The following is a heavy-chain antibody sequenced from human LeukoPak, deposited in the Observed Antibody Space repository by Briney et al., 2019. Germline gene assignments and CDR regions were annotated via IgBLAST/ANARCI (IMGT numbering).Heavy chain of an antibody. D-gene: IGHD3-10*01. CDR1: GGPMSSYY. J-gene: IGHJ6*02. CDR2: IYYSGST. V-gene: IGHV4-59*08. Sequence: SDTLSLTCTVSGGPMSSYYWSWLRQPPGKGLEWTGYIYYSGSTNYHPSLKSRVTISVDTSKNQFSLKLSSVPAAHTAVYYCAVGYYYYGMDVWGQGTTVTVSS. CDR3: AVGYYYYGMDV.